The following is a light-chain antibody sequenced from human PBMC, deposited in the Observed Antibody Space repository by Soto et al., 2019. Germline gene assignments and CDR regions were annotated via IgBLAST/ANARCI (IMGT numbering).Light chain of an antibody. CDR1: QSVSSN. CDR3: QQYNIWPWT. J-gene: IGKJ1*01. V-gene: IGKV3-15*01. Sequence: EIVMTQSPAILSVSPGERATLSCRASQSVSSNLAWYQQKPGQAPRLLIYGASTRATGIPARFSGSGSGTEFTLTISSLQSGDFAVYSCQQYNIWPWTFGQGTKVEIK. CDR2: GAS.